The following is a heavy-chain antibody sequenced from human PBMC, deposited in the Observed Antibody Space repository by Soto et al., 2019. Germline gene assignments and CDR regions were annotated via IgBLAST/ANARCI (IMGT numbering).Heavy chain of an antibody. CDR2: LNGRATEK. J-gene: IGHJ4*02. V-gene: IGHV3-23*01. D-gene: IGHD6-13*01. CDR1: GFTFSSYA. CDR3: AKGYSDSSWSHLDF. Sequence: GGSLRLSCVISGFTFSSYAMTWVRQAPGKGLEWVSTLNGRATEKYHADSVRGRFTISRDNSKSTLYLQMNSLRAGDSAIYYCAKGYSDSSWSHLDFWGQGTLVTVSS.